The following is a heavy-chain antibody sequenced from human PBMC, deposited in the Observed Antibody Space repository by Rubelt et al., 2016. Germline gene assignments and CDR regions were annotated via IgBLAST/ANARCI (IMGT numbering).Heavy chain of an antibody. V-gene: IGHV2-5*01. CDR1: GFSLSTSGVG. CDR2: IYWNDDK. D-gene: IGHD3-10*02. Sequence: QITLKESGPTLLKPTQTLTLTCTFSGFSLSTSGVGVGWIRQPPGKALEWLALIYWNDDKRYSPSLKSRLTITNDTSIIPVGRTMTNMDPVDAATYYCVHSGSGRYCVWVVRSRNRFDHWGQGTLVTVSS. CDR3: VHSGSGRYCVWVVRSRNRFDH. J-gene: IGHJ5*02.